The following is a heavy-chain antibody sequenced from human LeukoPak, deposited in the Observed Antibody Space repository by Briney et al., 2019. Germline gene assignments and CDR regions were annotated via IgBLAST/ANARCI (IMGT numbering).Heavy chain of an antibody. D-gene: IGHD2-15*01. CDR1: GFTFSSYS. CDR3: ARVRGLGYCSGGSCYHDAFDI. J-gene: IGHJ3*02. CDR2: ISSSSSYI. Sequence: GGSLRLSCAASGFTFSSYSMNWVRQAPGKGLEWVSSISSSSSYIYYADSVKGRFTISRDNAKSSLYLQMNSLRAEDTAVYYCARVRGLGYCSGGSCYHDAFDIWGQGTMVTVSS. V-gene: IGHV3-21*01.